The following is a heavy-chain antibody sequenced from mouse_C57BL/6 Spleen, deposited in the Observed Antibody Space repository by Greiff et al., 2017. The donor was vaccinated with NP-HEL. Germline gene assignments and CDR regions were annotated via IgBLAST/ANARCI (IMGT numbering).Heavy chain of an antibody. J-gene: IGHJ3*01. V-gene: IGHV1-69*01. CDR1: GYTFTSYW. CDR2: IDPSDSYT. D-gene: IGHD2-3*01. CDR3: ARRGDGYYEAWFAY. Sequence: VQLQQPGAELVMPGASVKLSCKASGYTFTSYWMHWVKQRPGQGLAWIGEIDPSDSYTNYNQKFQGKSTLTVDKSSSTAYMQLSSLTSEDSAVYYCARRGDGYYEAWFAYWGQGTLVTVSA.